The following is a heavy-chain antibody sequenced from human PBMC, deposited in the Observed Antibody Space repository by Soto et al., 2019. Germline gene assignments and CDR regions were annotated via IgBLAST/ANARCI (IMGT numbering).Heavy chain of an antibody. J-gene: IGHJ5*02. CDR3: ARDPRIATINWFDP. CDR1: GYTFPSYG. CDR2: ISAHNGNT. Sequence: ASVKVSCKASGYTFPSYGISWVRQAPGQGLEWMGWISAHNGNTKYAQKLQGRVTMTTDTSTSTAYMELRSLRSDDTAVYYCARDPRIATINWFDPWGQGTLVTVSS. V-gene: IGHV1-18*01. D-gene: IGHD6-13*01.